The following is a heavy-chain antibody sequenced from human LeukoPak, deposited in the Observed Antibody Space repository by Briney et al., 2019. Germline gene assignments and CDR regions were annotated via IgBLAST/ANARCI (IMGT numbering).Heavy chain of an antibody. CDR2: IYPGDSDT. CDR3: ARISRDGYNAYYYYMDV. J-gene: IGHJ6*03. V-gene: IGHV5-51*01. Sequence: GESLKISCKGSGYSFTSYWIGWVRQMPGKGLEWMGIIYPGDSDTRYSPSFQGQVTISADKSISTAYLQWSSLKASDTAMYYCARISRDGYNAYYYYMDVWGKGTTVTVCS. D-gene: IGHD5-24*01. CDR1: GYSFTSYW.